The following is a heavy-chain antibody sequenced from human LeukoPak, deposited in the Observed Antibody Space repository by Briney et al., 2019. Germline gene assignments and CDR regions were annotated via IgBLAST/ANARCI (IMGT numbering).Heavy chain of an antibody. J-gene: IGHJ4*02. CDR3: ATSVSVPGAK. CDR1: GFTFRNFW. Sequence: GGSLRLSCAASGFTFRNFWMNWVRQAPGKGRGWVSRVNSDGSITNYADSVKGGFTISRDNAKNTLYLQMHSLRAQDTAVYYCATSVSVPGAKWGQGTLVTVSS. V-gene: IGHV3-74*01. D-gene: IGHD6-19*01. CDR2: VNSDGSIT.